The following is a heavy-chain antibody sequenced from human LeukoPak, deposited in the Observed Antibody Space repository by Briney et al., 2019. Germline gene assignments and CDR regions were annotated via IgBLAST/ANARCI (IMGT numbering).Heavy chain of an antibody. CDR2: IKSKTDGETT. J-gene: IGHJ4*02. D-gene: IGHD3-10*01. Sequence: GGSLRLSCVDSGFTFTNAWMSWVRQAPGKGLEWIGRIKSKTDGETTNYAEPVRGRFTISGDDSKSAVYLQMNSLKIEDTAVYYCTTDLGTYYHGSQRLIPIDYWGQGTLVTVSS. CDR1: GFTFTNAW. V-gene: IGHV3-15*01. CDR3: TTDLGTYYHGSQRLIPIDY.